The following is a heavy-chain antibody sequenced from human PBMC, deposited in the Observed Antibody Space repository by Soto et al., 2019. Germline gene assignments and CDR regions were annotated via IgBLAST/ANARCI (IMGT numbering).Heavy chain of an antibody. D-gene: IGHD5-18*01. CDR2: INPNSGGT. V-gene: IGHV1-2*04. Sequence: ASVKVSCKASGYTITGYYMHWVRQAPGQGLEWMGWINPNSGGTSYAQKFQGWVTMTRDTSISTAYMELSRLRSDDTAVYYCARPRVVTQLWSDGTYGMDVWGQGTTVTVSS. J-gene: IGHJ6*02. CDR3: ARPRVVTQLWSDGTYGMDV. CDR1: GYTITGYY.